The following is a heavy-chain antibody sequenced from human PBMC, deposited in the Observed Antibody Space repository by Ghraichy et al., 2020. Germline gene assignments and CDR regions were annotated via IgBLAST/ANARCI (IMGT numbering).Heavy chain of an antibody. V-gene: IGHV4-39*01. J-gene: IGHJ4*02. CDR3: ASSGYYLTSYFDY. CDR1: GGSISSSSYY. Sequence: SETLSLTCTVSGGSISSSSYYWGWIRQPPGKGLEWIGSIYYSGSTYYNPSLKSRVTISVDTSKNQFSLKLSSVTAADTAVYYCASSGYYLTSYFDYWGQGTLVTVSS. CDR2: IYYSGST. D-gene: IGHD3-22*01.